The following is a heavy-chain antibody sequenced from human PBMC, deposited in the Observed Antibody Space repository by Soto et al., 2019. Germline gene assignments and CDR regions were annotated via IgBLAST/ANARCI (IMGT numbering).Heavy chain of an antibody. D-gene: IGHD6-13*01. Sequence: GGSLRLSCSASGFTFSSYGMHWVRQAPGKGLEWVAVISYDGSNKYYADSVKGRFTISRDNSKNTLYLQMNSLRAEDTAVYYCAKDVAERWQHPGYYYYYGMDVWGQGTTVTVSS. J-gene: IGHJ6*02. CDR3: AKDVAERWQHPGYYYYYGMDV. CDR2: ISYDGSNK. CDR1: GFTFSSYG. V-gene: IGHV3-30*18.